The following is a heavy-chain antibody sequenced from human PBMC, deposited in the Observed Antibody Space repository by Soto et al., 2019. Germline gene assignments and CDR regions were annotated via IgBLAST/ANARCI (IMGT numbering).Heavy chain of an antibody. CDR1: GFTFSSYA. CDR2: ISYDGSNK. J-gene: IGHJ4*02. CDR3: ASQYSSSWYPFDY. Sequence: PGGSLRLSCAASGFTFSSYAMHWVRQAPGKGLEWVAVISYDGSNKYYADSVKGRFTISRDNSKNTLYLQMNSLRAEDTAVYYCASQYSSSWYPFDYWGQGTLVTVSS. D-gene: IGHD6-13*01. V-gene: IGHV3-30-3*01.